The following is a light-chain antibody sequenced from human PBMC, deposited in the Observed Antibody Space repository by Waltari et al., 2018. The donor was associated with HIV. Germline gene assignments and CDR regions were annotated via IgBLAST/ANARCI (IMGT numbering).Light chain of an antibody. Sequence: EIVLTQSPATLSLSPGVRATLSCRASQSVTNNYLAWYQQKPGQAPRLLIYGASSRATGIPDRFSGSGSGTDFTLTISRLEPEDFAVYYCQQYGSSRWTFGQGTKVEIK. CDR1: QSVTNNY. CDR3: QQYGSSRWT. V-gene: IGKV3-20*01. J-gene: IGKJ1*01. CDR2: GAS.